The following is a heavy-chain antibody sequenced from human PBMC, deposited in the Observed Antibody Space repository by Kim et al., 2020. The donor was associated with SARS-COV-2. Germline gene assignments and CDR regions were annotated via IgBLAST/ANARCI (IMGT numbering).Heavy chain of an antibody. D-gene: IGHD6-19*01. J-gene: IGHJ4*02. V-gene: IGHV4-39*07. CDR3: ASFPPSGWHGDFDY. Sequence: PTLKSRVTISVDTAKNQFSLKLSSVTAADTAVYYCASFPPSGWHGDFDYWGQGTLVTVSS.